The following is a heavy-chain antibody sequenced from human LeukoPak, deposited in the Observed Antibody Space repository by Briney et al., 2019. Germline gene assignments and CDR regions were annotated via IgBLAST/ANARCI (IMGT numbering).Heavy chain of an antibody. CDR3: ARGSRELYYFDY. J-gene: IGHJ4*02. V-gene: IGHV4-59*01. D-gene: IGHD1-7*01. Sequence: AETLSLTCTVSGGSISSYYWSWIRQPPGKGLEWIGYIYYSGSTKYNPSLKSRVTISVDASKTQFSLKLNSVTAADTAVYYCARGSRELYYFDYWGQGSLVTVSS. CDR2: IYYSGST. CDR1: GGSISSYY.